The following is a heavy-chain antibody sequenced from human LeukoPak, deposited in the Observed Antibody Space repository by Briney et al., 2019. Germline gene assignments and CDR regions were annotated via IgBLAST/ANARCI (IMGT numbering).Heavy chain of an antibody. V-gene: IGHV4-34*01. D-gene: IGHD3-16*01. J-gene: IGHJ6*03. CDR2: INHSGST. Sequence: SETLSLTCAVYGGSFSGYYWGWIRQPPEKGLEWIGEINHSGSTNYSPSLKSRVTISVDTSKNQFSLKLSSVTAADTAVYYCARETSQKGAHYMDVWGKGTTVTISS. CDR1: GGSFSGYY. CDR3: ARETSQKGAHYMDV.